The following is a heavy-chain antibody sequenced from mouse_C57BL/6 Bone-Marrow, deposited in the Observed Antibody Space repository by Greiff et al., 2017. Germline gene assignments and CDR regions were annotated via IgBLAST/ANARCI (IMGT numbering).Heavy chain of an antibody. V-gene: IGHV8-12*01. CDR1: GFSLSTSGMG. CDR3: ARREGCDCDGGFAY. J-gene: IGHJ3*01. D-gene: IGHD2-4*01. Sequence: QVTLKVSGPGILQSSQTLSLTCSFSGFSLSTSGMGVSWLRQPSGKGLEWLAHIYWGDDKRYNPSLKSRLTISKDTSRNQVFLKITSVETADTATYYCARREGCDCDGGFAYWGQGTLVTVSA. CDR2: IYWGDDK.